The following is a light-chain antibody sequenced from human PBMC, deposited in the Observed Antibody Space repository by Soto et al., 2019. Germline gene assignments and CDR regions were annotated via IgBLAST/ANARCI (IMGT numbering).Light chain of an antibody. CDR1: QSVNSF. V-gene: IGKV3-11*01. CDR3: QQSYSTPPRT. J-gene: IGKJ1*01. Sequence: EIVLTQSPATLSLSPGERATLSCRASQSVNSFLAWYQQKPGQAPRLLIYGASTRATGIPARFSGSGSGTDFTLTISSLQPEDFATYYCQQSYSTPPRTFGQGTKVDIK. CDR2: GAS.